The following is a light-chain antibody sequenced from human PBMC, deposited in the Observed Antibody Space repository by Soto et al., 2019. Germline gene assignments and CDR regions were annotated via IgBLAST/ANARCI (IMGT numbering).Light chain of an antibody. Sequence: QSVLTQPPSVSGAPGQRVTISCTGSSSNIGAGYDVHWYQQLPGTAPKLLIYANINRPSGVPDRFSGSKSDTSASLAITGFQAEDEADYYCQSYDNSLSVYVVFGGGTKLTVL. CDR3: QSYDNSLSVYVV. J-gene: IGLJ2*01. CDR2: ANI. CDR1: SSNIGAGYD. V-gene: IGLV1-40*01.